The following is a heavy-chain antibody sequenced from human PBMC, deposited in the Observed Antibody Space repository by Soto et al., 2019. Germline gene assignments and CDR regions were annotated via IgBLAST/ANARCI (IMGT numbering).Heavy chain of an antibody. Sequence: QITLKESGPTLVKPTQTLTLTCTFSGFSLSTSGVGVGWIRQPPGKALEWLALIYWDDDKRYSPFLKSRLTVTKDTSKNLVVLTMTNMDPVDTATYYCAHRRPDSSSYYWDYWGQGTLVTVSS. J-gene: IGHJ4*02. CDR1: GFSLSTSGVG. CDR2: IYWDDDK. V-gene: IGHV2-5*02. D-gene: IGHD3-22*01. CDR3: AHRRPDSSSYYWDY.